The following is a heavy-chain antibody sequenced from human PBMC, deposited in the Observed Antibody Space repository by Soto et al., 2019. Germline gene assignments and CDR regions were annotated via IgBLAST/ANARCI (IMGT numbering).Heavy chain of an antibody. Sequence: PGESLKISCKGSGYSFTRYWISWVRQMPGKGLEWMGRIDPSHSYTNYGPSFQGHVTMSVDKSTSTAYLQWSSLKASDTAMYYCARMDGLVRGITKNWFDPWGQGTLVTVSS. CDR3: ARMDGLVRGITKNWFDP. D-gene: IGHD3-10*01. J-gene: IGHJ5*02. CDR1: GYSFTRYW. CDR2: IDPSHSYT. V-gene: IGHV5-10-1*01.